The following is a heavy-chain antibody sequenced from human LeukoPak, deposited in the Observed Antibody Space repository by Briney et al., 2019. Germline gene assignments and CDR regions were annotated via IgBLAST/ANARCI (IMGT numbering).Heavy chain of an antibody. Sequence: SETLSLTCTVSGYSISSGYYWGWIRQPPGKGLEWIGSIYHSGSTYYNPSLKSRVTISVDTSKNQFSLKLSSVTAADTAVYYCARGQRVVIDDWGQGTLVTVSS. D-gene: IGHD3-22*01. CDR3: ARGQRVVIDD. CDR2: IYHSGST. CDR1: GYSISSGYY. J-gene: IGHJ4*02. V-gene: IGHV4-38-2*02.